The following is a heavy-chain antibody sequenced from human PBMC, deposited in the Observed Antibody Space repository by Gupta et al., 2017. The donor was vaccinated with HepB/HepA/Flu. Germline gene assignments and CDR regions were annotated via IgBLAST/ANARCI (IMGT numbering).Heavy chain of an antibody. J-gene: IGHJ6*03. D-gene: IGHD3-3*01. Sequence: GWVSAIGTGGDTYYADSVMGRFTISRDNAKKSLYLQMNSLIAEDMAVYYCARDPRATIFGVVIDYYYYYMDVWGKGTTVTVSS. V-gene: IGHV3-47*02. CDR2: IGTGGDT. CDR3: ARDPRATIFGVVIDYYYYYMDV.